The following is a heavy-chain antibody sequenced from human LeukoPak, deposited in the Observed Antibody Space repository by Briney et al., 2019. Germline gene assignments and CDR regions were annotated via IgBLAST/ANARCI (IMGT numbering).Heavy chain of an antibody. CDR2: IYTSGST. CDR1: GGSISSYY. J-gene: IGHJ6*02. Sequence: SETLSLTCTVSGGSISSYYWSWIRQPAGKGLEWIGRIYTSGSTNYNPSLKSRVTMSVDTSKNQFSLKLSSVSAADTAVYYCATALGYCANGVCNRRDPYGMDGWGQGTTVTVSS. CDR3: ATALGYCANGVCNRRDPYGMDG. D-gene: IGHD2-8*01. V-gene: IGHV4-4*07.